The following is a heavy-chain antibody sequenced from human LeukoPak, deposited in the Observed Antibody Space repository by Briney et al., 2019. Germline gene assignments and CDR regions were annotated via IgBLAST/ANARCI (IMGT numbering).Heavy chain of an antibody. J-gene: IGHJ3*02. D-gene: IGHD1-26*01. CDR2: IEPIDSYT. CDR1: GYSFTRRW. CDR3: ARERSWELLVNDAFDI. V-gene: IGHV5-10-1*01. Sequence: GESLKISSKGSGYSFTRRWIDWVRQMPVKGLEGMGRIEPIDSYTNCSPSFQGHVTISADKSISTAYLQWSSLKASDTAMYYCARERSWELLVNDAFDIWGQGTMVTVSS.